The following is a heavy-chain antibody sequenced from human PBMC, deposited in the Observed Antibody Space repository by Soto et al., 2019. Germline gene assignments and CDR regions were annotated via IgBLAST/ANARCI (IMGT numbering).Heavy chain of an antibody. D-gene: IGHD2-21*01. CDR1: GFTFTSHS. CDR3: ARSCGGGGCYRQIDY. J-gene: IGHJ4*02. CDR2: ITSGSTTI. Sequence: HPGGSLRLSCAASGFTFTSHSMNWVRQVPGRGLEWISYITSGSTTIYYGDSVKGRFTISRDNAKNSVYLQMSSLRDEDTAVYYCARSCGGGGCYRQIDYWGQGTLVTVS. V-gene: IGHV3-48*02.